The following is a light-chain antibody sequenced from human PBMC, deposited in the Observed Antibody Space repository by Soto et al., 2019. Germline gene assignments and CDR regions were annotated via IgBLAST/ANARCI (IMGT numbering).Light chain of an antibody. J-gene: IGLJ1*01. V-gene: IGLV2-14*01. CDR2: EVG. CDR3: SSYTARGTRV. Sequence: QSALTQPASVSGSPGQSITISCSGLSSDVGGYNYVSWYQQHPDKAPKLLIYEVGNRPSGVSFRFSGSKSGNTASLTISGLQAEDEADYYCSSYTARGTRVFGTGTKLTVL. CDR1: SSDVGGYNY.